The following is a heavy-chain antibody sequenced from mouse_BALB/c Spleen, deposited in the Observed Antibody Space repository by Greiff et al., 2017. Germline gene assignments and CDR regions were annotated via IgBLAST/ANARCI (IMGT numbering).Heavy chain of an antibody. J-gene: IGHJ2*01. CDR2: IYPSDSYT. CDR3: TRELEGVPYYFDY. CDR1: GYTFTSYW. V-gene: IGHV1-69*02. Sequence: QVQLKESGAELVRPGASVKLSCKASGYTFTSYWINWVKQRPGQGLEWIGNIYPSDSYTNYNQKFKDKATLTVDKSSSTAYMQLSSPTSEDSAVYYCTRELEGVPYYFDYWGQGTTLTVSS.